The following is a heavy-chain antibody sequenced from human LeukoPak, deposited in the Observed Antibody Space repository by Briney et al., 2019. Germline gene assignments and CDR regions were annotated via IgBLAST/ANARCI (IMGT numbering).Heavy chain of an antibody. CDR3: AMSTDPRGYLYYGMDV. V-gene: IGHV4-61*02. CDR2: IYTSGST. J-gene: IGHJ6*02. D-gene: IGHD2-15*01. CDR1: GRSISSGSYY. Sequence: SETLSLTCTVSGRSISSGSYYWSWIRQPAGKGLEWIGRIYTSGSTNYNPSPKSQVNIPLDTSKNQFSLKLSSVAAADTAVYYCAMSTDPRGYLYYGMDVWGQGTTVTVSS.